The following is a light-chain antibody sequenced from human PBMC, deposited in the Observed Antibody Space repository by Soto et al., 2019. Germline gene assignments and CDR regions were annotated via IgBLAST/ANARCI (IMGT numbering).Light chain of an antibody. CDR3: HQRQYWPPIT. V-gene: IGKV3D-20*02. J-gene: IGKJ5*01. CDR2: GAS. CDR1: QRVSSSD. Sequence: VLTQSPGTRSLSPGERATLSCRASQRVSSSDLAWYQQKPGQAPRLLISGASSRATGIPARFSGSGSGTDFTLTISSLEPEDFALYYCHQRQYWPPITFGQGTRLEIK.